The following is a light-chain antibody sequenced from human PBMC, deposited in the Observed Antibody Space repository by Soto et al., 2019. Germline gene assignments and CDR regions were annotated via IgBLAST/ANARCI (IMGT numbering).Light chain of an antibody. J-gene: IGLJ2*01. CDR3: AAWYDSLSAVV. Sequence: QAVVTQPPSASGTPGQRVTISCSGSSSNIGSNTVNWYQQLPGTAPNLLIYSNNQRPSGGPDRFSGSNSGTTASLAISGLQSEDEADYYCAAWYDSLSAVVFGRGTKLTVL. CDR1: SSNIGSNT. CDR2: SNN. V-gene: IGLV1-44*01.